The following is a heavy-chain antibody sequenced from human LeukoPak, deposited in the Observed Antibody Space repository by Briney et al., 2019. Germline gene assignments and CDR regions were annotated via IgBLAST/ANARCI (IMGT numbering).Heavy chain of an antibody. J-gene: IGHJ4*02. CDR1: GYTFTNYD. CDR3: ARRDCGGGGCFEFLPLAFDN. CDR2: MNPNSGNT. D-gene: IGHD2-15*01. Sequence: ASVKVSCKTSGYTFTNYDINWVRQTAGQGLEWMGWMNPNSGNTGYAPKLQGRVTMTRNTSIMTAYMELSSLTFEDTAVYYCARRDCGGGGCFEFLPLAFDNWGQGALVTVSS. V-gene: IGHV1-8*01.